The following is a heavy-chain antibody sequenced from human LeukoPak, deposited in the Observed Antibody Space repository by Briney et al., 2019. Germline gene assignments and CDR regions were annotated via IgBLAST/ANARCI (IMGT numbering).Heavy chain of an antibody. CDR1: GGTFSSYA. J-gene: IGHJ4*02. V-gene: IGHV1-69*13. Sequence: SVKVSCKASGGTFSSYAISWVRQAPGQGLEWMGGIIPIFGTANYAQKFQGRVTITADESTSTAYMELSSLRSEDTAVYYCARDYGLRFLEWLLYYWGQGTLVTVSS. CDR2: IIPIFGTA. D-gene: IGHD3-3*01. CDR3: ARDYGLRFLEWLLYY.